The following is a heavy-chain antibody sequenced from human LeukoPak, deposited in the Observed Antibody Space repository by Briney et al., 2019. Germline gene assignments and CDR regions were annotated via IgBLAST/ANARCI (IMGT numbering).Heavy chain of an antibody. Sequence: ASVKVSCKASGYTFTGYYMHWVRQAPGQGLEWMGRINPNSGGTNYAQKLQGRVTMTTDTSTSTAYMELRSLRSDDTAVYYCARDQGPYYYDSSGSGFDPWGQGTLVTVSS. CDR3: ARDQGPYYYDSSGSGFDP. V-gene: IGHV1-2*06. CDR2: INPNSGGT. CDR1: GYTFTGYY. J-gene: IGHJ5*02. D-gene: IGHD3-22*01.